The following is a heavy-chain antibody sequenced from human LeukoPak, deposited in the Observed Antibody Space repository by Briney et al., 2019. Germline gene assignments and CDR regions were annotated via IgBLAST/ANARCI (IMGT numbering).Heavy chain of an antibody. CDR1: GFTFSSYA. D-gene: IGHD3-22*01. J-gene: IGHJ4*02. CDR2: ISGSGGST. CDR3: AKDGPSYYYDSSGYYQR. V-gene: IGHV3-23*01. Sequence: GGSLRLSCAASGFTFSSYAMSWVRQAPGKGLEWVSAISGSGGSTYYADSVKGRFTISRDNSKNTLYPQMNSLRAEDTAVYYCAKDGPSYYYDSSGYYQRWGQGTLVTVSS.